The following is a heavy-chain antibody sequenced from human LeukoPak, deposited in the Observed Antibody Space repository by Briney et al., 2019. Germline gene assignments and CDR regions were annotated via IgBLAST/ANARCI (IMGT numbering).Heavy chain of an antibody. CDR3: ARVCSSSRYYYYYYMDV. CDR2: MYYSGST. Sequence: KTSETLSLTCTISGGSISSYNWSWIRQPRGKGLEWIAYMYYSGSTNYNPSLKSRVTISVDTSKNQFSLKLSSVTAADTAVYYCARVCSSSRYYYYYYMDVWGKGTTVTVSS. J-gene: IGHJ6*03. D-gene: IGHD6-6*01. CDR1: GGSISSYN. V-gene: IGHV4-59*01.